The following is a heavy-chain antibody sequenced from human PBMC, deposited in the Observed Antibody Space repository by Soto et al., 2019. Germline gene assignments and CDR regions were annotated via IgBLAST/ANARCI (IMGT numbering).Heavy chain of an antibody. CDR1: GFTFDDYA. D-gene: IGHD4-17*01. V-gene: IGHV3-9*01. CDR3: GLQREDYGDYSFDY. J-gene: IGHJ4*02. Sequence: EVQLVESGGGLVQPGRSLRLSCAASGFTFDDYAMHWVRQAPGKGLEWVSGISWNSGSIGYADSVKGRFTISRDNAKNSLYLQMNSLTAEDTALYYCGLQREDYGDYSFDYWGQGTLVTVSS. CDR2: ISWNSGSI.